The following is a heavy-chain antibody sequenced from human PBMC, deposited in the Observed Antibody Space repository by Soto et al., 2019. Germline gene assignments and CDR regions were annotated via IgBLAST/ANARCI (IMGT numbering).Heavy chain of an antibody. Sequence: SETLSLTCTVSGGSISSYYWSWIRQPPGKGLEWIGYIYYSGSTNYNPSLKSRVTISVDTSKNQFSLKLSSVTAADTAVYYCARSLRQYYYYYYMDVWGKGTTVTVS. V-gene: IGHV4-59*01. J-gene: IGHJ6*03. D-gene: IGHD3-16*02. CDR2: IYYSGST. CDR1: GGSISSYY. CDR3: ARSLRQYYYYYYMDV.